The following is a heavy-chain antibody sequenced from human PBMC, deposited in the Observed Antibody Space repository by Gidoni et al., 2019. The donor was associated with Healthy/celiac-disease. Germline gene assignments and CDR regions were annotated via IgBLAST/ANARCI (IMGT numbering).Heavy chain of an antibody. CDR2: IYYSGST. CDR1: GGSISSYY. Sequence: QVQLQESGPGLVKPSETLSLTCTVSGGSISSYYWSWIRQPPGKGLEWIGYIYYSGSTNYNPSLKSRVTISVDTSKNQFSLKLSSVTAADTAVYYCARGSGDYLYGMDVWGQGTTVTVSS. CDR3: ARGSGDYLYGMDV. V-gene: IGHV4-59*01. J-gene: IGHJ6*02. D-gene: IGHD4-17*01.